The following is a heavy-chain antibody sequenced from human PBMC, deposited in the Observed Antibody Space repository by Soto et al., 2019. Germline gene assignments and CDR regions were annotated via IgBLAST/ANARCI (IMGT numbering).Heavy chain of an antibody. CDR1: GGSISSYY. D-gene: IGHD5-18*01. V-gene: IGHV4-59*01. CDR2: IYYSGST. Sequence: PSETLSLTCTVSGGSISSYYWSWIRQPPGKGLEWIGYIYYSGSTNYNPSLKSRVTISVDTSKNQFSLKPSSVTAADTAVYYCARVPWSTAMVTFDYWGQGTLVTVSS. CDR3: ARVPWSTAMVTFDY. J-gene: IGHJ4*02.